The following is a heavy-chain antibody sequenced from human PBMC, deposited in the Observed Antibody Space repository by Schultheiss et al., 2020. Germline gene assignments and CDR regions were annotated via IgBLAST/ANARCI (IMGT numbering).Heavy chain of an antibody. V-gene: IGHV2-70*01. J-gene: IGHJ6*02. D-gene: IGHD3-10*01. CDR1: GFSLSTSGMC. CDR3: ARIRAERFGELFYYYYGMDV. Sequence: SGPTLVKPTQTLTLTCTFSGFSLSTSGMCVSWIRQPPGKALEWLALIDWDDDKYYSTSLKTRLTISKDTSKNQVVLTMTNMDPVDTATYYCARIRAERFGELFYYYYGMDVWGQGTTVTVSS. CDR2: IDWDDDK.